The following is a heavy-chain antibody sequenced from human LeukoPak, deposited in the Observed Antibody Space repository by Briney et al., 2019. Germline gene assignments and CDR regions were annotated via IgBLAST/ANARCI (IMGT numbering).Heavy chain of an antibody. D-gene: IGHD6-19*01. CDR1: GYSFTSYW. J-gene: IGHJ4*02. V-gene: IGHV5-10-1*01. CDR3: ARPSSGWYVLDY. CDR2: IDPGDSYT. Sequence: GESLKISCKGSGYSFTSYWISWVRQMPGKGLEWMGRIDPGDSYTNYSPSFQGHVTISADKSISTAYLQWSSLKASDTAMYYCARPSSGWYVLDYWGQGTPVTVSS.